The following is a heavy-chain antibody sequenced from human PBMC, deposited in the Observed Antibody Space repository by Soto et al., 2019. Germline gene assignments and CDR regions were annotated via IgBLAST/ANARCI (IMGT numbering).Heavy chain of an antibody. J-gene: IGHJ5*02. CDR3: ARDKDTAMVTGWFDP. V-gene: IGHV3-30-3*01. D-gene: IGHD5-18*01. CDR1: GFTFSIYN. Sequence: AWSLRLSCAASGFTFSIYNMNWVRQAPGKGLEWVAVISYDGSNKYYADSVKGRFTISRDNSKNTLYLQMNSLRAEDTAVYYCARDKDTAMVTGWFDPWGQGTLVTVSS. CDR2: ISYDGSNK.